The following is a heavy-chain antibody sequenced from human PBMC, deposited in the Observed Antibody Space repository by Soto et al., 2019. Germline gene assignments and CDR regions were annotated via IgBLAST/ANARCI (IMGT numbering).Heavy chain of an antibody. J-gene: IGHJ6*02. V-gene: IGHV1-69*01. CDR1: GGTFSSYA. CDR3: ARDGLVDTAPDFLYGMDV. CDR2: IIPIFGTA. Sequence: QVPLVQSGAEVKKPGSSVKVSCKASGGTFSSYAISWVRQAPGQGLEWMGGIIPIFGTANYAQKFQGRVTITADESTSTAYMELSSLRSEDTAVYYCARDGLVDTAPDFLYGMDVWGQGTTVTVSS. D-gene: IGHD5-18*01.